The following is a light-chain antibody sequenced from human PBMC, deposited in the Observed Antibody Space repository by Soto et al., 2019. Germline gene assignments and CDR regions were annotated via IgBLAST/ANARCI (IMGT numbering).Light chain of an antibody. CDR3: QQYYSPQGT. J-gene: IGKJ1*01. CDR2: WAS. V-gene: IGKV4-1*01. Sequence: DIVMTQSPDSLAVSLGERATINCKSSQSVLYSSNNKNYLAWYQQKPGQPPKLLIYWASTRESGVPDRFSGSGSGTDFTLTISSLQAEDVAVYYCQQYYSPQGTFGQGTKVEIK. CDR1: QSVLYSSNNKNY.